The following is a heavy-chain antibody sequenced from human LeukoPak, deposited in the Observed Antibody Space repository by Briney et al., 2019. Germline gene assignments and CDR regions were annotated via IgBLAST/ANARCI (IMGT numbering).Heavy chain of an antibody. CDR1: GASISSYY. V-gene: IGHV4-59*01. CDR2: ISYSGST. Sequence: SETLSLTCTVSGASISSYYWSWMRQPPGKGLEWIGYISYSGSTNYNPSLKSRVTISVDTSRNQFSLKLSSVTAADTAVYYCAKSSGTFHNYYFDYWGQGTLVTVSS. J-gene: IGHJ4*02. D-gene: IGHD1-1*01. CDR3: AKSSGTFHNYYFDY.